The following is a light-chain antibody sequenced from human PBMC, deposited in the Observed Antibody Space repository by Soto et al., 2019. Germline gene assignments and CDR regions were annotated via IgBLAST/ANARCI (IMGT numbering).Light chain of an antibody. Sequence: EIVLTQSPATLSLSPGATATLSCRASQSITNNYVAWLQQKPGQAPSLLIYGASSRATGIPDRCSGSGSGTYVTLTSSRLEPEDFAVYYCHHDGESPIYTFGPGTKVDGK. CDR1: QSITNNY. CDR2: GAS. CDR3: HHDGESPIYT. V-gene: IGKV3-20*01. J-gene: IGKJ3*01.